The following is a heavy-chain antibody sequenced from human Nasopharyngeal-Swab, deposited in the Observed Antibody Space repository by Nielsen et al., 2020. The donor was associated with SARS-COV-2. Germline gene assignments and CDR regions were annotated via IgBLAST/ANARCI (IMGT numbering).Heavy chain of an antibody. CDR2: ISWDGGST. CDR1: GFTFDDYT. V-gene: IGHV3-43*01. J-gene: IGHJ6*03. CDR3: AKDPRSNYDYYMDV. Sequence: GGSLRLSCAASGFTFDDYTMHWVRQAPGKGLEWVSLISWDGGSTYYADSVKGRFTISRDNSKNTLYLQMNSLRAEDTAVYYCAKDPRSNYDYYMDVWGKGTTVTVSS. D-gene: IGHD4-11*01.